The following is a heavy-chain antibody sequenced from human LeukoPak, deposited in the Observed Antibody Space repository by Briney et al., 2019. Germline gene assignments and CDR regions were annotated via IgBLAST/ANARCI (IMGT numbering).Heavy chain of an antibody. CDR1: GFTFGSYG. CDR3: ARGSGVQVWSSLDY. Sequence: GGSLRLSCVASGFTFGSYGMSWVRQAPGKGLEWVSGITGSGYSTYSADSVKGRFTISRDNSKNTLDLQMNSLRAEDTAVYYCARGSGVQVWSSLDYWGQGTLVTVSS. CDR2: ITGSGYST. J-gene: IGHJ4*02. V-gene: IGHV3-23*01. D-gene: IGHD5-18*01.